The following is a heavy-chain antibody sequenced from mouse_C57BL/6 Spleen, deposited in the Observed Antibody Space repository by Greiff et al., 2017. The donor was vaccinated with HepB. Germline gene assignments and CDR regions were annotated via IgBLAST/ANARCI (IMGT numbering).Heavy chain of an antibody. D-gene: IGHD4-1*01. CDR2: IDPSDSYT. CDR1: GYTFTSYW. Sequence: VQLQQPGAELVKPGASVKLSCKASGYTFTSYWMQWVKQRPGQGLEWIGEIDPSDSYTNYNQKFKGKATLTVDTSSSTAFMQLSILTSEDSAVYYCARQLGPWFAYWGQGTLVTVSA. CDR3: ARQLGPWFAY. V-gene: IGHV1-50*01. J-gene: IGHJ3*01.